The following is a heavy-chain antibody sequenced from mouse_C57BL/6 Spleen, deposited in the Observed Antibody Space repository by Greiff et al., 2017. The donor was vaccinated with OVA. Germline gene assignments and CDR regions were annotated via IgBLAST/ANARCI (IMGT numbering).Heavy chain of an antibody. V-gene: IGHV14-2*01. CDR1: GFNIKDYY. CDR3: ARGAYYSIYWYFDV. J-gene: IGHJ1*03. Sequence: VQLQQSGAELVKPGASVKLSCTASGFNIKDYYMHWVKQRTEQGLEWIGRIDPEDGETKYAPKFPGKATITADTSSNTAYLPLSSLTSEDTAVYYCARGAYYSIYWYFDVWGTGTTVTVSS. CDR2: IDPEDGET. D-gene: IGHD2-5*01.